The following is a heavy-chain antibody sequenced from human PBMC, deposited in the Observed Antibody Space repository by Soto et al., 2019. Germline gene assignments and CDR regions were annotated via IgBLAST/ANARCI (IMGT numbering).Heavy chain of an antibody. J-gene: IGHJ4*02. CDR1: GGSIISGGSY. V-gene: IGHV4-31*03. CDR3: ARAPNSWYVYFAD. Sequence: LSLTCTVSGGSIISGGSYWSWIRQHPGKGLEWIGCIYYSGSTYYNPSLKSRVSISVDTSKNQFSLKLTSVTAADTAVYFCARAPNSWYVYFADWGQGTLVTVSS. D-gene: IGHD6-13*01. CDR2: IYYSGST.